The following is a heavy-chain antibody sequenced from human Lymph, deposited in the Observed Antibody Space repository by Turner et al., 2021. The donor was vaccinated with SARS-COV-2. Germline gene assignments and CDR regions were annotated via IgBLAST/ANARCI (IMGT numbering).Heavy chain of an antibody. Sequence: VQLVQSGAEVKKPGASVKVSCKASGYTFTGSYMHWVRQAPGQGLEWMGWINPNSGGTNYAQKFQGRVTMTRDTSISAAYMELSRLRSDDTAVYYCARDVERYNDFWSGYSGGDGMDVWGQGTTVTVSS. J-gene: IGHJ6*02. CDR2: INPNSGGT. CDR3: ARDVERYNDFWSGYSGGDGMDV. D-gene: IGHD3-3*01. CDR1: GYTFTGSY. V-gene: IGHV1-2*02.